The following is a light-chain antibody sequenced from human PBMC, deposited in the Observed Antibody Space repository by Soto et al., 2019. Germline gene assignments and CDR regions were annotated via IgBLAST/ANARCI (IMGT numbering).Light chain of an antibody. Sequence: ETVLTQSPGTLSLSPGERATLSCRASQSVRSTYLAWYQQKPGQAPRLLIYGASSRTSGIADRFSGSGSGTDSTLTISILELDDFAVYYCQVYNSSRSALTFGHGTKVDIK. J-gene: IGKJ3*01. CDR1: QSVRSTY. CDR3: QVYNSSRSALT. CDR2: GAS. V-gene: IGKV3-20*01.